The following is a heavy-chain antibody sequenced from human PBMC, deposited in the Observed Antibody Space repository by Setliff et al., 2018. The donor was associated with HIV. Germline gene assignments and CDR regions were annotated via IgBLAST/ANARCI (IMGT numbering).Heavy chain of an antibody. CDR3: THVNNFRSVYFAS. D-gene: IGHD1-1*01. CDR1: GGSFSGYY. V-gene: IGHV4-34*07. CDR2: INYGRTT. Sequence: PSETLSLTCAVYGGSFSGYYWSWIRQSPGKGLEWIGEINYGRTTNYNPSLKDRLTITKATSNNHVVLMMSNMDPADTATYYCTHVNNFRSVYFASWGQGTLVTVSS. J-gene: IGHJ4*02.